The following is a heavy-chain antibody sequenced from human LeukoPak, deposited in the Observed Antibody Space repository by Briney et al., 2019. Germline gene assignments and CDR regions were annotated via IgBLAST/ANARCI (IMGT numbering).Heavy chain of an antibody. CDR2: IYHSGST. CDR3: ARGVTDYYDSSGYYFDY. CDR1: GFTFSSYW. J-gene: IGHJ4*02. Sequence: GSLRLSCAASGFTFSSYWMSWVRQPPGKGLEWIGEIYHSGSTNYNPSLKSRVTISVDKSKNQFSLKLSSVTAADTAVYYCARGVTDYYDSSGYYFDYWGQGTLVTVSS. V-gene: IGHV4-4*02. D-gene: IGHD3-22*01.